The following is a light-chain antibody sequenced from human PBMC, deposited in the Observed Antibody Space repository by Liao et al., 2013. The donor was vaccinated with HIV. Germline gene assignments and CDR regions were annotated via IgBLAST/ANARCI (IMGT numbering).Light chain of an antibody. J-gene: IGLJ2*01. Sequence: SYVLIQPPSVSVSPGQTASITCSGGKLGDNFAFWYQQRPGQSPILVIYQDDQRPSGIPERFSGSSSGTTVTLTISGVQAEDEADYYCQSADSSDTSVIFGGGTKLTVL. CDR3: QSADSSDTSVI. V-gene: IGLV3-25*01. CDR2: QDD. CDR1: KLGDNF.